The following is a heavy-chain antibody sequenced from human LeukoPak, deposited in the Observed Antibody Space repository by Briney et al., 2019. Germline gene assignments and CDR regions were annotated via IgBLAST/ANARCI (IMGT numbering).Heavy chain of an antibody. V-gene: IGHV1-46*01. D-gene: IGHD6-19*01. CDR1: GYTFTSYY. CDR3: ASGPAGYSSGWYTRYYFDY. J-gene: IGHJ4*02. CDR2: INPSGGST. Sequence: ASVKVSCKASGYTFTSYYMHWVRQAPGQGLEWMGIINPSGGSTSYAQKFQGRVTMTRDTSTSTVYMELSSLRSEDTAVYYCASGPAGYSSGWYTRYYFDYWGQGTLVTVSS.